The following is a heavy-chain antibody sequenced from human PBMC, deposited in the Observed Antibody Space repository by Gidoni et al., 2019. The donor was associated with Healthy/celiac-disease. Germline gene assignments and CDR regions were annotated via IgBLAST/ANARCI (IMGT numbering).Heavy chain of an antibody. CDR3: ARDLGCSSTSCYTGDNWFDP. CDR2: INPNSGGT. J-gene: IGHJ5*02. V-gene: IGHV1-2*04. Sequence: QVQLVQSGAEVKKPGASVKVSCKASGYTFPGYYMNWVRQAPGQGLEWMGWINPNSGGTNYAQKFQGWVTMTRDTSISTAYMELSRLRSDDTAVYYCARDLGCSSTSCYTGDNWFDPWGQGTLVTVSS. CDR1: GYTFPGYY. D-gene: IGHD2-2*02.